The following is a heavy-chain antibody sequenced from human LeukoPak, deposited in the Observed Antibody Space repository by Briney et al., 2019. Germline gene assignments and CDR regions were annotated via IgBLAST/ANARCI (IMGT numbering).Heavy chain of an antibody. J-gene: IGHJ4*02. Sequence: GGSLRLSCAASGFTFRSYGMHWVRQAPGKGLEWVALISFDGSNENYADSVKGRFTISRDNSKNTLYLQMNSLRAEDTAVYYCARDVLAAAAPDYWGQGTLVTVSS. CDR3: ARDVLAAAAPDY. D-gene: IGHD6-13*01. CDR1: GFTFRSYG. CDR2: ISFDGSNE. V-gene: IGHV3-30*03.